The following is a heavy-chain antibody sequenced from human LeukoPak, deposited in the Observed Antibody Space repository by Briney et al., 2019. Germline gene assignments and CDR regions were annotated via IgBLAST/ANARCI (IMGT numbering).Heavy chain of an antibody. CDR3: TRGIVVPAVILWYFDY. Sequence: GGSLRLSCTASGFTFGDYAMSWVRQAPGKGLEWVGFIRSKAYGGTTEYAASVKGRFTISRDDSKSIAYLQMNSLKTEETAVYYCTRGIVVPAVILWYFDYWGQGTLVTVSS. CDR2: IRSKAYGGTT. D-gene: IGHD2-2*02. CDR1: GFTFGDYA. J-gene: IGHJ4*02. V-gene: IGHV3-49*04.